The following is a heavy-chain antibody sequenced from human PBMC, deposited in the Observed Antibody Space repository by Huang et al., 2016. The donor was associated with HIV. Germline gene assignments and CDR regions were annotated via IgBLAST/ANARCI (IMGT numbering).Heavy chain of an antibody. CDR1: RGSLSGYY. D-gene: IGHD3-16*01. Sequence: QVQLYQWGAGLLRPSETLSLTCAVYRGSLSGYYWSWIRQSPEKGLEWIGDINYRGTINYNPSLKSRVTISVDTSKKQLSLKLKSVTAADTAVYYCAREVMTSFGGPFDPWGQGTLVAVSS. J-gene: IGHJ5*02. V-gene: IGHV4-34*01. CDR3: AREVMTSFGGPFDP. CDR2: INYRGTI.